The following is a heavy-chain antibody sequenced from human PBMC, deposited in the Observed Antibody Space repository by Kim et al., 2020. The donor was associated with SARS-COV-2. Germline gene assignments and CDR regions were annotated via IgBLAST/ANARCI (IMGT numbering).Heavy chain of an antibody. V-gene: IGHV4-34*13. D-gene: IGHD1-1*01. Sequence: HSGSTHFTPALTRRVTMPVDTSKNQFSLKLKSVTAADTAVYYCARGVPGYWGQGTLVTVSP. CDR2: HSGST. CDR3: ARGVPGY. J-gene: IGHJ4*02.